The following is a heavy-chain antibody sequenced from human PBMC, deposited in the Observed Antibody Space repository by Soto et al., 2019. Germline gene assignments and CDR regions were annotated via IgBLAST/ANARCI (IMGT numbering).Heavy chain of an antibody. CDR1: GFTFSSYA. CDR3: ARDRLRYNWNDFPYYYYGMDV. Sequence: QVQLVESGGGVVQPGRSLRLSCAASGFTFSSYAMHWVRQAPGKGLEWVAVISYDGSNKYYADSVKGRFTISRDNSKKPLYLQMNSLRAEDTAVYYCARDRLRYNWNDFPYYYYGMDVWGQGTTVTVSS. D-gene: IGHD1-1*01. V-gene: IGHV3-30-3*01. CDR2: ISYDGSNK. J-gene: IGHJ6*02.